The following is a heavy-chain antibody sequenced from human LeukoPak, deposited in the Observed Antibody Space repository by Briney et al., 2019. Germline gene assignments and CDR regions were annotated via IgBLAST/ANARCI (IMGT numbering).Heavy chain of an antibody. D-gene: IGHD3-22*01. V-gene: IGHV1-18*01. CDR1: GYTFTSYG. J-gene: IGHJ4*02. CDR2: LSPYNGDK. Sequence: APGKPSCKPSGYTFTSYGISWGRQAPGQGREGMGWLSPYNGDKNYAQKFQGRVTMTTDLSTRPAYMEVRGMSSDDPDVYHCARDGTWGRYHYDSTGNDYYFDYWGQGTLVTVSS. CDR3: ARDGTWGRYHYDSTGNDYYFDY.